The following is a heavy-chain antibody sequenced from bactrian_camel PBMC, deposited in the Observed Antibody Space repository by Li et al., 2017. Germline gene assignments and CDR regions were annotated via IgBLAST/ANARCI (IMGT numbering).Heavy chain of an antibody. D-gene: IGHD6*01. J-gene: IGHJ4*01. CDR1: GYMRNC. V-gene: IGHV3S54*01. CDR2: IYIAGAST. Sequence: HVQLVESGGGSVQAGGSLRLSCTASGYMRNCMGWFRQAPGKEREAVATIYIAGASTTYADSVKGRFTISPDNARNTMYLQMNSLKPEDTAMYYCAADTTGSTWLSWAAGTCPLSARRYNSWGQGTQVTVS. CDR3: AADTTGSTWLSWAAGTCPLSARRYNS.